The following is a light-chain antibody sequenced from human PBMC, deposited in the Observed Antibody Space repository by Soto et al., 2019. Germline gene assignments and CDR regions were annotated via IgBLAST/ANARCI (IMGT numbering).Light chain of an antibody. Sequence: QSVLTQPPSASGTPGQRVTISCSGGSSNIGSSTVNWYQHLPGTAPKLLIYSNSQRPSGVPDRFSGSKSGNTASLTVSGLQAEDEADYYCSSYAGSSNVFGTGTKVTVL. CDR3: SSYAGSSNV. J-gene: IGLJ1*01. CDR2: SNS. V-gene: IGLV1-44*01. CDR1: SSNIGSST.